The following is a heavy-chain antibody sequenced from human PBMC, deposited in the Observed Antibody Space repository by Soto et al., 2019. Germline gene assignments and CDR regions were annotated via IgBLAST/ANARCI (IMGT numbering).Heavy chain of an antibody. CDR2: ISAYNGNT. CDR3: ATDPPFSGYDSYYYHYGMDV. V-gene: IGHV1-18*01. D-gene: IGHD5-12*01. CDR1: GYTFTSYG. Sequence: ASVKVSCKASGYTFTSYGISWVRQAPGQGLEWMGWISAYNGNTNYAQKLQGRVTMTTDTSTSTAYMELRSLRSDDTAVYYCATDPPFSGYDSYYYHYGMDVWGQGTTVTVSS. J-gene: IGHJ6*02.